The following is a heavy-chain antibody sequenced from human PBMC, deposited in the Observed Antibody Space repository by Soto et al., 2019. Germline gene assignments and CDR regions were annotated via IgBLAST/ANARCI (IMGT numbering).Heavy chain of an antibody. CDR2: ISGGGGST. CDR1: GFSVGGNY. V-gene: IGHV3-23*01. J-gene: IGHJ6*02. D-gene: IGHD1-26*01. Sequence: PGGSLRLSCAASGFSVGGNYMSWVRQAPGKGLEWVSAISGGGGSTYYADSVKGRVTISRDNSKNTLYLQMNSLRAEDTAVYYCAKVSLGALTFTDYYYYGLDVWGQGTTVTVSS. CDR3: AKVSLGALTFTDYYYYGLDV.